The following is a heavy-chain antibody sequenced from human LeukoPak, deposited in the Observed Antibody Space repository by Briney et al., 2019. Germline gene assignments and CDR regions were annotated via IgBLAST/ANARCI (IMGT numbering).Heavy chain of an antibody. CDR2: ISYDGSTK. CDR3: ATPPTAYTSGSLGY. Sequence: GRSLRLSCEASGFTFSNFGMHWVRQAPGKGLEWVAIISYDGSTKYYADSVKGRFSISRDNSKNTLYLQMNSLRVGDTAVYYCATPPTAYTSGSLGYWGQGTLVTVSS. V-gene: IGHV3-30*03. J-gene: IGHJ4*02. CDR1: GFTFSNFG. D-gene: IGHD3-22*01.